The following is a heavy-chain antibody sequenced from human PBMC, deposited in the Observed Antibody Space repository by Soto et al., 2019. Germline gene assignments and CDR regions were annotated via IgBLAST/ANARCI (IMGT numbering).Heavy chain of an antibody. D-gene: IGHD2-21*01. CDR3: ARGGEPDY. CDR2: LQTDGSHP. Sequence: EVQLVESGGGLVQPGGSLRLSCVAAGFKFDYYWMHWVRQAPGGGLMWISRLQTDGSHPAYADSVKGRFTISRDNAKNTLYLQMNILRVEDTAIYYCARGGEPDYWGQGTLVTVSS. V-gene: IGHV3-74*01. J-gene: IGHJ4*02. CDR1: GFKFDYYW.